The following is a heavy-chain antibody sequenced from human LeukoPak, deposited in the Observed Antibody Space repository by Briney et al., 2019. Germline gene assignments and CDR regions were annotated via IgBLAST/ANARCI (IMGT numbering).Heavy chain of an antibody. Sequence: PGGSLRLSCAASGFTFSTYSMNWVRQAPGKGLEWVSSISSTSSYIYYADSVKGRFTISRDDSKNTLYLQMNSLRADDTAVYYCAKDLGRYRNNFFDYWGQGNLVTVSS. D-gene: IGHD1-26*01. CDR2: ISSTSSYI. J-gene: IGHJ4*02. CDR1: GFTFSTYS. CDR3: AKDLGRYRNNFFDY. V-gene: IGHV3-21*04.